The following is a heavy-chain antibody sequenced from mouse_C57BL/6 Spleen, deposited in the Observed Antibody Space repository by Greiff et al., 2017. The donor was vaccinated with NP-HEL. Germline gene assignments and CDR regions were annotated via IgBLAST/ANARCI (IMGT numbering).Heavy chain of an antibody. D-gene: IGHD1-1*01. J-gene: IGHJ4*01. CDR3: ARVITTVVAMDY. CDR2: ISYDGSN. CDR1: GYSITSGYY. V-gene: IGHV3-6*01. Sequence: DVQLQESGPGLVKPSQSLSLTCSVTGYSITSGYYWNWIRQFPGNKLEWMGYISYDGSNNYNPSLKNRISITRDTSKNQFFLKLNSVTTEDTATYYCARVITTVVAMDYWGQGTSVTVSS.